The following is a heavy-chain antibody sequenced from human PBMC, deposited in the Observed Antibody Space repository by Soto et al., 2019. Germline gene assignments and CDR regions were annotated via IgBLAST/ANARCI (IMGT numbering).Heavy chain of an antibody. V-gene: IGHV3-13*01. J-gene: IGHJ4*02. D-gene: IGHD6-19*01. CDR2: IGTAADT. Sequence: EVQLVESGGGLVQPGGSLRLSCAASGFTFSSYDMHWVRQATGKGLEWVSAIGTAADTYYPGSVKGRITISRENAKNSLYLQMNSLRAGDTAVYYCARGIAVAGTGFDYWGQGTLVTVSS. CDR1: GFTFSSYD. CDR3: ARGIAVAGTGFDY.